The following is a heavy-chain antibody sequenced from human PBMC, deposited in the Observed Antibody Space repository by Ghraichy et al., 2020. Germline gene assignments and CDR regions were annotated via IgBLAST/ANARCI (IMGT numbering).Heavy chain of an antibody. CDR2: ISGSGGST. J-gene: IGHJ4*02. Sequence: GGSLRLSCAASGFTFSSYAMSWVRQAPGKGLEWVSAISGSGGSTYYADSVKGRFTISRDNSKNTLYLQMNSLRAEDTAVYYCAKVCPVDTAMREYYFDYWGQGTLVTVSS. CDR3: AKVCPVDTAMREYYFDY. CDR1: GFTFSSYA. D-gene: IGHD5-18*01. V-gene: IGHV3-23*01.